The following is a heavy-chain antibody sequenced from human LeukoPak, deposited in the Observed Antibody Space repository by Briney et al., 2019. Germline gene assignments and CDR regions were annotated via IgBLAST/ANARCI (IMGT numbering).Heavy chain of an antibody. CDR3: ARDAGTCSSTSCSDYLDF. CDR1: GGSISNYY. J-gene: IGHJ4*02. D-gene: IGHD2-2*01. CDR2: VYYNGVT. V-gene: IGHV4-59*01. Sequence: ETLSLTCTVSGGSISNYYWSWIRQPPGKGLEWIGYVYYNGVTHYNPSLQSRISISVDMSKNQFSLKVTSETAADTAVYYCARDAGTCSSTSCSDYLDFWGQGTQVTVSS.